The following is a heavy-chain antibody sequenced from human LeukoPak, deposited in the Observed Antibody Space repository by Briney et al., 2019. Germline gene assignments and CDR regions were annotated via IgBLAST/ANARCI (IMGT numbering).Heavy chain of an antibody. V-gene: IGHV3-30*02. Sequence: GGSLRLSCAASGFTFSSFAMHWVRQAPGKGLEHLAFIPSDGSDKYYADSVKGRFTISRDNSKNTLYLQMNGLRGDDTAVYYCATYSSLNRREFQYWGQGTLLTVSS. J-gene: IGHJ1*01. CDR3: ATYSSLNRREFQY. D-gene: IGHD3-22*01. CDR1: GFTFSSFA. CDR2: IPSDGSDK.